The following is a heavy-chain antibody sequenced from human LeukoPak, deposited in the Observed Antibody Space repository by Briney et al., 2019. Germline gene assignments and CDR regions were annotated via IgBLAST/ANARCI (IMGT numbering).Heavy chain of an antibody. CDR3: AGYYYDSSGYIAAGAFDI. V-gene: IGHV3-21*01. CDR1: GFTFSSYS. J-gene: IGHJ3*02. Sequence: GSLRLSCAASGFTFSSYSMNWVRPAPGKGLEWVSSIRSSSSYIYYADSVKGRFTISRDNAKNSLYLQMNSLRAEDTAVYYCAGYYYDSSGYIAAGAFDIWGQGTMVTVSS. D-gene: IGHD3-22*01. CDR2: IRSSSSYI.